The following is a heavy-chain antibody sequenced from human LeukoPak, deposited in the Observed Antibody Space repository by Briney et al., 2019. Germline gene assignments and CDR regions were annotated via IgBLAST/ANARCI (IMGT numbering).Heavy chain of an antibody. D-gene: IGHD5-12*01. CDR1: Y. CDR2: INPNSGGT. Sequence: YMHWXRQAPGQGLEWMGWINPNSGGTNYAQKFQGRVTMTRDTPISTAYMELSRLRSDDTAVYYCARSDIVATSPFDYWGQGTLVTVSS. CDR3: ARSDIVATSPFDY. J-gene: IGHJ4*02. V-gene: IGHV1-2*02.